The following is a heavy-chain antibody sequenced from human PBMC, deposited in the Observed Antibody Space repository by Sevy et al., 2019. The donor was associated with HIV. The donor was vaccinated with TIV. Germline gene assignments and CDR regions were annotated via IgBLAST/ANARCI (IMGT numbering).Heavy chain of an antibody. CDR2: ISAYNGNT. CDR3: ARDWAPGYYYDAIGVKRDYYFDY. Sequence: ASVKVSCKASDYTFSTQGFNWVRQAPGQGLEWMGWISAYNGNTKYAQKFQGRVTMTTDTSTSTAYMELRSLTSYDTVVYYCARDWAPGYYYDAIGVKRDYYFDYWGQGTLVTVSS. V-gene: IGHV1-18*01. D-gene: IGHD3-22*01. J-gene: IGHJ4*02. CDR1: DYTFSTQG.